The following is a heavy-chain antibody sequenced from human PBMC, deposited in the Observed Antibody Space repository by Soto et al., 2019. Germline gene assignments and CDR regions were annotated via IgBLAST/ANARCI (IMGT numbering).Heavy chain of an antibody. V-gene: IGHV1-69*01. CDR1: GGTFSSHV. CDR3: ARDLEFRDGNISHLDY. Sequence: QVQLVQSGAEVKKPGSSVKVSCKASGGTFSSHVFNWVRQAPGQGLEWMGGIMPIIGTANYAQKFQGRVTITADESPNTAYMELSSLRSEDTAVYYCARDLEFRDGNISHLDYWGQGTLVTVSS. J-gene: IGHJ4*02. D-gene: IGHD3-10*01. CDR2: IMPIIGTA.